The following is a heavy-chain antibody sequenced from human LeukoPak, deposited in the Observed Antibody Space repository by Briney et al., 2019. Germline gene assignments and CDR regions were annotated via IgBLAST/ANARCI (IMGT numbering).Heavy chain of an antibody. CDR3: GRDFLGESGAGGP. V-gene: IGHV3-21*01. D-gene: IGHD3-10*01. J-gene: IGHJ5*02. CDR1: GFTFNSYT. CDR2: ISPSGSST. Sequence: PGGSLRLSCTASGFTFNSYTMNWVRQAPGKGLEWASSISPSGSSTWHADSVKGRSTISRDNAKNSVLLQMTNLRVDDTAVYYCGRDFLGESGAGGPWGQGILVTVSS.